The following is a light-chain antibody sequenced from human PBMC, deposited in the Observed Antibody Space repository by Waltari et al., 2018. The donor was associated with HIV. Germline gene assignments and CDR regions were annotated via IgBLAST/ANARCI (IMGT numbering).Light chain of an antibody. J-gene: IGKJ1*01. CDR2: GAS. CDR1: QTIGNY. Sequence: DIQMTQTPSSLSPSVGDRVTVTCRDNQTIGNYLIWYQQKPGQAPKLLIYGASSWPSGVPARFSGSGSGTDFTVTISSLQPEDFASYYCQQSYSPPRTFGQGTKVEIK. CDR3: QQSYSPPRT. V-gene: IGKV1-39*01.